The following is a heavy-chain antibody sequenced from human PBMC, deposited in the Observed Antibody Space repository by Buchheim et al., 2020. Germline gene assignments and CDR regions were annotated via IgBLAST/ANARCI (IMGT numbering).Heavy chain of an antibody. J-gene: IGHJ6*02. V-gene: IGHV3-30-3*01. CDR2: ISYDGSNK. CDR3: ARGGRNYYYGMDV. Sequence: QVQLVESGGGVVQPGRSLRLSCAASGFTFSSYAMHWVRQAPGKGLEWVAVISYDGSNKYYADSVKGRFTISRDNSKNTLYLQMNSLRAEDTAVYYCARGGRNYYYGMDVWGQGTT. CDR1: GFTFSSYA.